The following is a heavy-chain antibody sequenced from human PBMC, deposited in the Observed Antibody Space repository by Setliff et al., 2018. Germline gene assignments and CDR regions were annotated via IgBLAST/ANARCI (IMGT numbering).Heavy chain of an antibody. CDR1: GYTFTTHG. V-gene: IGHV1-18*01. Sequence: ASVKVSCKASGYTFTTHGISWVRQAPGQGLEWMGWISTDDGDTNFAQKFQGRVTLTTDTSTGTAYMELRSLIFDDTAVYYCARDWFCSGGDCSDVFDFWGQGTMVTVSS. CDR3: ARDWFCSGGDCSDVFDF. D-gene: IGHD2-21*02. CDR2: ISTDDGDT. J-gene: IGHJ3*01.